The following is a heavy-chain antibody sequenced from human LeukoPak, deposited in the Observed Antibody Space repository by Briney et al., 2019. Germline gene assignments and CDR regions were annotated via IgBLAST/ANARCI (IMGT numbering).Heavy chain of an antibody. D-gene: IGHD2-2*01. CDR2: INHSGST. V-gene: IGHV4-34*01. J-gene: IGHJ5*02. CDR3: ARAPGYCSSTSCPKYNWFDP. Sequence: PSETLSLTCAVSGGSFSGYYWSWIRQAPGKGLEWIGEINHSGSTNYNPSLKSRVTISTDTSKNQFSLKLTSVTAADTAVYYCARAPGYCSSTSCPKYNWFDPWGQGTLVTVSS. CDR1: GGSFSGYY.